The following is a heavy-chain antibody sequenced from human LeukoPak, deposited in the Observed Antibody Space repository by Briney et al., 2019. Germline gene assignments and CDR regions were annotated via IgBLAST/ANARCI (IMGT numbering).Heavy chain of an antibody. CDR1: GGTFSSYA. J-gene: IGHJ4*02. D-gene: IGHD4-17*01. CDR2: IIPIFGTA. Sequence: SVKVSCKASGGTFSSYAISWVRQAPGQGLEWMGGIIPIFGTANYTQKFQGRVTITADESTSTAYMELSSLRSEDTAVYYCARGPQTTDYGDPYYDYWGQGTLVTVSS. CDR3: ARGPQTTDYGDPYYDY. V-gene: IGHV1-69*13.